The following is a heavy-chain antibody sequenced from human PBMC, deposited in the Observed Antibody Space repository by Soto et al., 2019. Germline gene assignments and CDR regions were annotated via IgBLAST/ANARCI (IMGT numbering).Heavy chain of an antibody. CDR1: GFTFSNAW. V-gene: IGHV3-15*07. CDR3: ARMLETITIFGVATLGY. Sequence: GGSLRLSCAASGFTFSNAWMNWVRQAPGKGLEWVGRIKSKTDGGTTDYAAPVKGRFTISRDDSKNTLYLQMNSLKTEDTAVYYCARMLETITIFGVATLGYWGQGTLVTVSS. CDR2: IKSKTDGGTT. J-gene: IGHJ4*02. D-gene: IGHD3-3*01.